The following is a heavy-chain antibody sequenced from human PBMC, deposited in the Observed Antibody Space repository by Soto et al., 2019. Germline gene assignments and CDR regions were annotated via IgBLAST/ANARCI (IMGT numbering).Heavy chain of an antibody. CDR1: GYNFADYW. CDR2: IYPGGSNI. J-gene: IGHJ4*02. V-gene: IGHV5-51*01. CDR3: ARHASFSTWNYFDY. Sequence: PGESLKISCKGSGYNFADYWIGWVRQMPGKGLEWLGIIYPGGSNIAYSPSFQGQVTLSADKSISTAYLQWSSLKASDTAIYYCARHASFSTWNYFDYWGQGNMVPVSS. D-gene: IGHD1-1*01.